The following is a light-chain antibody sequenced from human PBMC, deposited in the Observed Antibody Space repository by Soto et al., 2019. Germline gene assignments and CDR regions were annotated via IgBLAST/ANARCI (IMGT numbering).Light chain of an antibody. Sequence: EVVLTQSPATLSVSPGERATLSCRASQTVGTNLAWYQQRPGQAPRLLIYGASTRATGIPARFSGSGSGSEFTLTLTSLQSDDFAFFYCQQYNQWPLFTFGPGTRV. CDR2: GAS. V-gene: IGKV3-15*01. J-gene: IGKJ3*01. CDR3: QQYNQWPLFT. CDR1: QTVGTN.